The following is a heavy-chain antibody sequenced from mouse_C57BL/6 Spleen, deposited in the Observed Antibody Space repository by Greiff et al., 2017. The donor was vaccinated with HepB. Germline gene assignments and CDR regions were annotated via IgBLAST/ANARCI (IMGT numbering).Heavy chain of an antibody. CDR1: GFTFSSYG. V-gene: IGHV5-6*01. CDR2: ISSGGSYT. CDR3: ARQRGSSSSWFAY. J-gene: IGHJ3*01. Sequence: EVHLVESGGDLVKPGGSLKLSCAASGFTFSSYGMSWVRQTPDKRLEWVATISSGGSYTYYPDSVKGRFTIPRDNAKNTLYLQMSSLKSEDTAMYYCARQRGSSSSWFAYWGQGTLVTVSA. D-gene: IGHD1-1*01.